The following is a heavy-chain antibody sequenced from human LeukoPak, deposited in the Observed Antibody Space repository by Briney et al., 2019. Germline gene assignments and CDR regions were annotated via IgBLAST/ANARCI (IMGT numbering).Heavy chain of an antibody. V-gene: IGHV4-59*08. J-gene: IGHJ4*02. Sequence: SETLSLTCTVSGGSISPYYWSWIRQSPGKGLEWIGYIYSSGSANYNPSHKSRVTISVDTSKNQFSLKLSSVTAADTAVYYCARMGGYSGYATHWGQGTLVTVSS. D-gene: IGHD5-12*01. CDR1: GGSISPYY. CDR2: IYSSGSA. CDR3: ARMGGYSGYATH.